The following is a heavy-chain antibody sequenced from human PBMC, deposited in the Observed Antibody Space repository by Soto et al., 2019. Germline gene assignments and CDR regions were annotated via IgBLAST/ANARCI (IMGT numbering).Heavy chain of an antibody. CDR2: INHSGST. J-gene: IGHJ4*02. CDR1: GGSFSGYY. D-gene: IGHD2-15*01. CDR3: ARASDLIVVVVAVTKNESPNYFDY. V-gene: IGHV4-34*01. Sequence: SETLSLTCAVYGGSFSGYYWSWIRQPPGKGLEWIGEINHSGSTNYNPSLKSRVTISVATSKNQFSLKLSSVTAADTAVYYCARASDLIVVVVAVTKNESPNYFDYWGQGTLVTVSS.